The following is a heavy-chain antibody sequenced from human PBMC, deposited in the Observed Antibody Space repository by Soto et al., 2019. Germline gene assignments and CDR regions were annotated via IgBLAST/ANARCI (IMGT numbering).Heavy chain of an antibody. Sequence: PSETLSLTCTVSGGSISYYYWGWIRQPPEKGLEWIGSIYYSGNTHYNPSLKSRVTISVDTSMNQFSLNLDSVTAVDSAVYYCVRGGYVHAFDYWGQGALVTVSS. CDR1: GGSISYYY. D-gene: IGHD5-12*01. CDR3: VRGGYVHAFDY. V-gene: IGHV4-59*01. CDR2: IYYSGNT. J-gene: IGHJ4*02.